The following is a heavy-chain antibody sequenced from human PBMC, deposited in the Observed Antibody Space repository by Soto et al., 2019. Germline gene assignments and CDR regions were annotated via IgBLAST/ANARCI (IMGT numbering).Heavy chain of an antibody. CDR3: ARDTPSPQVVVVTAPFDP. Sequence: QVQLVQSGAEVKKPGASVKVSCKASGYTFTSYGISWVRQAPGHALEWMGWISAYNGNTNYAQKLQGRVTMTTDTSTRTAYMELRSLRSDDTAVYYCARDTPSPQVVVVTAPFDPWGQGTLVTVSS. CDR1: GYTFTSYG. V-gene: IGHV1-18*01. D-gene: IGHD2-21*02. CDR2: ISAYNGNT. J-gene: IGHJ5*02.